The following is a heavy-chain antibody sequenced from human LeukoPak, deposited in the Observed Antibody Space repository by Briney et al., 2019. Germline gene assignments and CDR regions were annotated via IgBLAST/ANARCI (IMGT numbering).Heavy chain of an antibody. CDR3: AKRWGGGDHEGWCDP. Sequence: GGSLRLSCAAYRFSFTSYAMSCVRQAPGKGLEWVSAISGSDGSTYYADSVKGRFTISRDNSKNTLYLQMNRLRAEDTAVYYWAKRWGGGDHEGWCDPWGQGTLVTVSS. J-gene: IGHJ5*02. V-gene: IGHV3-23*01. CDR1: RFSFTSYA. CDR2: ISGSDGST. D-gene: IGHD4-17*01.